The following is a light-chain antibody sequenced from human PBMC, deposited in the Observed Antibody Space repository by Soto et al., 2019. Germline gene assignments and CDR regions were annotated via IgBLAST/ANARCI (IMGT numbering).Light chain of an antibody. CDR1: SSDIGGYDY. V-gene: IGLV2-14*01. CDR3: TSYASGSSHVV. J-gene: IGLJ2*01. CDR2: DVN. Sequence: QSALTPPASVSGSPGQSITLSCTGTSSDIGGYDYVSWYQRHPGKAPKLIIYDVNNRPSGVSNRFSGSKSGNTASLTISGLQAEDEADYYCTSYASGSSHVVFGGGTKVTVL.